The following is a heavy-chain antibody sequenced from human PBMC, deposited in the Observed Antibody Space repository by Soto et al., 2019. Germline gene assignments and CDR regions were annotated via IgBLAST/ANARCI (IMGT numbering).Heavy chain of an antibody. CDR2: ISYDGSNK. D-gene: IGHD6-25*01. J-gene: IGHJ4*02. V-gene: IGHV3-30*18. Sequence: GGSLRLSCAASGFTFSSYGMHWVRQAPGKGLEWVAVISYDGSNKYYADSVKGRFTISRDNSKNTLYLQMNSLRAEDTAVYYCAKDLRLQQGSFDYWGQGTLVTVSS. CDR3: AKDLRLQQGSFDY. CDR1: GFTFSSYG.